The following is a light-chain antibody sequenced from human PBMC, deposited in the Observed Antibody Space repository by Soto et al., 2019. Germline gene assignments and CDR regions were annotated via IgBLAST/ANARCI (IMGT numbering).Light chain of an antibody. V-gene: IGKV1-9*01. CDR2: VAS. Sequence: DIQLTQSPSFLSASVGDRVTITCRASQDITSYLAWYQQKPGKAPNLLISVASTFQSGVPSRFSGSGSGTEFTLTISSLQPEDFATSYCQQLNSYPFTFGPGTKVDIK. CDR3: QQLNSYPFT. CDR1: QDITSY. J-gene: IGKJ3*01.